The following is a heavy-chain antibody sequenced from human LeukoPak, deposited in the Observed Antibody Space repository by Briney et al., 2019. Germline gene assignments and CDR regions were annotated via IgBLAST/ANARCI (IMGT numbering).Heavy chain of an antibody. CDR1: GVTFNTYG. CDR3: AKDRCSGGSCDPPYYYFMDV. Sequence: PRGSLRLSCAASGVTFNTYGIHWVRHTPDEGLEWVAFIRYEGSNKHYADSVKGRFTISRDNSKNTLYLQMNSLRVEDTAVYYCAKDRCSGGSCDPPYYYFMDVWGKGTTVTVSS. CDR2: IRYEGSNK. D-gene: IGHD2-15*01. V-gene: IGHV3-30*02. J-gene: IGHJ6*03.